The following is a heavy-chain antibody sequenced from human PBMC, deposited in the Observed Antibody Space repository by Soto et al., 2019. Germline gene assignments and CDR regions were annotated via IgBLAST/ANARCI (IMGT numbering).Heavy chain of an antibody. D-gene: IGHD3-16*01. V-gene: IGHV3-11*06. CDR3: VRVRGIYGWLD. CDR1: GFIFGDYY. J-gene: IGHJ1*01. CDR2: ISSSGSDA. Sequence: GGSLRLSCVASGFIFGDYYMNWIRQSPGKGLEWLSYISSSGSDAKSADSLKGRFSISRDNAKNSVYLQMNRLSAEDTAVYYCVRVRGIYGWLDWGQGTLVTVSS.